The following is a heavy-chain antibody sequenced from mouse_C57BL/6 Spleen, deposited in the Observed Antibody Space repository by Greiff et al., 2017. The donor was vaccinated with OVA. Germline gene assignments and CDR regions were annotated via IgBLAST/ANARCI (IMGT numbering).Heavy chain of an antibody. CDR3: ARGGYEDFDY. Sequence: QVQLQQSGAELARPGASVKMSCKASGYTFTSYTMHWVKQRPGRGLEWIGYINPSSGYTKYNQKFKDKATLTADKSSSTAYMQLSSLTSEDSAVYYCARGGYEDFDYWGQGTTLTVSS. CDR1: GYTFTSYT. CDR2: INPSSGYT. D-gene: IGHD2-2*01. J-gene: IGHJ2*01. V-gene: IGHV1-4*01.